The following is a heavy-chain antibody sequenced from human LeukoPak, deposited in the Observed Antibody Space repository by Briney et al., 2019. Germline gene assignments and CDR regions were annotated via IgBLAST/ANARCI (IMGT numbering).Heavy chain of an antibody. CDR3: ARESIAALAWFDP. CDR1: SGSISTSNYY. CDR2: IFYSGST. Sequence: SETLSLTCTVSSGSISTSNYYWGWVRQPPGKALEWIGNIFYSGSTYYSPSLKSRVTISLDTSRNQFSLKLNSVTAADTAVYYCARESIAALAWFDPWGQGTLVTVSS. V-gene: IGHV4-39*07. D-gene: IGHD6-6*01. J-gene: IGHJ5*02.